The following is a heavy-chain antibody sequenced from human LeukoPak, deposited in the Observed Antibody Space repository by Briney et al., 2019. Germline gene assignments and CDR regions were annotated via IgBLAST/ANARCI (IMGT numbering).Heavy chain of an antibody. J-gene: IGHJ4*02. V-gene: IGHV3-7*04. CDR2: LNHYGGDK. Sequence: GGSLRLSCATSGFTFTTYWMSWVRQASGKGLEWVATLNHYGGDKYYVDSVKGRFTISRDNAKSSLYLQMDSLRAEDTAVYYCVRGDFDFWGQGTLVTVSS. CDR1: GFTFTTYW. CDR3: VRGDFDF.